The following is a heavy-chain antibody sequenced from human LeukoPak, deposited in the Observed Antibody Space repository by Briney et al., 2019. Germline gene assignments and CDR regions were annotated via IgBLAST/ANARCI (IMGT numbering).Heavy chain of an antibody. CDR2: IDGGSDNT. J-gene: IGHJ4*02. V-gene: IGHV3-23*01. CDR1: GFTFSSYS. D-gene: IGHD1-26*01. Sequence: RPGGSLRLSCAASGFTFSSYSMSWVRQAPGKGLEWVSAIDGGSDNTYFAGSVRGRFTISRDNSRNTLYLQMNSLRAGDTAVYYRIHIVAATFDSWGQGTLVTVSS. CDR3: IHIVAATFDS.